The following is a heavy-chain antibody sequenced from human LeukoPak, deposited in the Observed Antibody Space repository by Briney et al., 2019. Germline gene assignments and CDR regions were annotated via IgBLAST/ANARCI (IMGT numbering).Heavy chain of an antibody. CDR2: ISGSGSTI. V-gene: IGHV3-48*03. CDR1: AFTFSSYE. D-gene: IGHD3-10*02. J-gene: IGHJ6*04. CDR3: AELGITMIGGV. Sequence: PGGSLRLSCAASAFTFSSYEMNWVRQAPGKGLEWVSYISGSGSTIYYADSVKGRFTISRDNAKNSLYLQMNSLRAEDTAVYYCAELGITMIGGVWGKGTTVTISS.